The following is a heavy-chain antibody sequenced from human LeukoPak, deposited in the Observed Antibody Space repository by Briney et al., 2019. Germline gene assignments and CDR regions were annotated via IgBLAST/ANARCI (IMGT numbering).Heavy chain of an antibody. V-gene: IGHV3-7*01. CDR1: GFTFSSYW. D-gene: IGHD3-3*01. Sequence: GGSLRLSCAASGFTFSSYWMSWVRQAPGKGLEWVANIKQDGSEKYYVDSVKGRFTISRDNAKNSLYLQMNSLRAEDTAVYYCARAGDFWSGYYTIFDYWGQGTLATVSS. CDR3: ARAGDFWSGYYTIFDY. CDR2: IKQDGSEK. J-gene: IGHJ4*02.